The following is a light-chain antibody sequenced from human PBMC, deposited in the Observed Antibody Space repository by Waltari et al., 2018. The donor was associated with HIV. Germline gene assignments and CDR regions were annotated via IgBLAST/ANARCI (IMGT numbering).Light chain of an antibody. CDR3: EQIYTFPLFT. Sequence: DIQLTQSPSLLSASLGDRVIITCRASQTIGDYVNWYQQKPGKPPKLLIYSATSLQPGVPSRFSGSGSGTDFALTISSLQPEDFAIYYCEQIYTFPLFTFGPGTKVDI. V-gene: IGKV1-39*01. CDR2: SAT. CDR1: QTIGDY. J-gene: IGKJ3*01.